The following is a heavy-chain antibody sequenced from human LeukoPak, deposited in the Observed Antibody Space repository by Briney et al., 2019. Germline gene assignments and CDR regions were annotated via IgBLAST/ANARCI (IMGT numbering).Heavy chain of an antibody. CDR1: GGSISSSNYY. J-gene: IGHJ4*02. CDR3: AREIDIGSGNYSDY. V-gene: IGHV4-39*07. CDR2: IYYTGST. D-gene: IGHD3-10*01. Sequence: SETLSLTCTVSGGSISSSNYYWGWIRQPPGKGLEWIGSIYYTGSTYNEPSLKSRVTISLDTSKNHFSLRLSSVTAADTAVYYCAREIDIGSGNYSDYWGQGTLVTVSS.